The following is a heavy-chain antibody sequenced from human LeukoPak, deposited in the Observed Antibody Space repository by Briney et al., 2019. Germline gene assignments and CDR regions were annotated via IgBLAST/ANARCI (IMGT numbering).Heavy chain of an antibody. CDR1: GFTFSSYG. D-gene: IGHD3-16*01. CDR2: ISYDGSNK. J-gene: IGHJ3*02. Sequence: PGRSLRLSCAASGFTFSSYGMHWVRQAPGKGLEWVAVISYDGSNKYYADSVKGRFTISRDNSKNTLYPQMNSLRAEGTAVYYCAKGGPGGTLGAFDIWGQGTMVTVSS. V-gene: IGHV3-30*18. CDR3: AKGGPGGTLGAFDI.